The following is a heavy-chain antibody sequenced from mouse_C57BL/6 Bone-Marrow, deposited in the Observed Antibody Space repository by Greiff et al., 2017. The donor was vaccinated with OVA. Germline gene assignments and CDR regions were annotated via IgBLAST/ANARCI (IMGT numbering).Heavy chain of an antibody. J-gene: IGHJ4*01. D-gene: IGHD1-1*01. CDR3: ERHRLYYYGSSRYYAMDY. CDR1: GFTFSSYG. CDR2: ISSGGSST. Sequence: EVKLVESGGDLVKPGGSLKLSCAASGFTFSSYGMSWVRQTPDKRLEWVATISSGGSSTYYPDSVKGRFTISRDNAKNTLYLQMSSLKSEDTAMYYCERHRLYYYGSSRYYAMDYWGQGTSVTVSS. V-gene: IGHV5-6*01.